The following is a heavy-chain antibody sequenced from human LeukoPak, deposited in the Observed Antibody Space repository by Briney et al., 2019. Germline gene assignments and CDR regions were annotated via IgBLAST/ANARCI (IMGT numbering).Heavy chain of an antibody. CDR1: GYTFTGYY. CDR2: INPNSGGT. Sequence: WASVKVSCKASGYTFTGYYMHWVRQAPGQGLEWMGWINPNSGGTNYAQKFQGRVTMTRDTSISTAYMELSRLRSDDTAVYYCARDPSYYDSSGYYTYFDYWGRGTLVTVSS. V-gene: IGHV1-2*02. J-gene: IGHJ4*02. D-gene: IGHD3-22*01. CDR3: ARDPSYYDSSGYYTYFDY.